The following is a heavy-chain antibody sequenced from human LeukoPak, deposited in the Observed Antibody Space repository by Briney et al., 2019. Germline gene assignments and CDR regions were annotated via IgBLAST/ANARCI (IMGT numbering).Heavy chain of an antibody. CDR2: IQRDGSDK. CDR3: AKYDSGYSLDY. J-gene: IGHJ4*02. Sequence: PGGSLRLSCVASGFTFSGYWMSWVRQAPGKGLEWVAKIQRDGSDKEYVDSVKGRFGISRDNAKNSLFLQMNSLRAEDAAIYFCAKYDSGYSLDYWGQGTLVIVSS. V-gene: IGHV3-7*03. D-gene: IGHD4-23*01. CDR1: GFTFSGYW.